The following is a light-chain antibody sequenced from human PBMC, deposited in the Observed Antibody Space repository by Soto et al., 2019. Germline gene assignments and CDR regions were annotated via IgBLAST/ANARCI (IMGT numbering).Light chain of an antibody. Sequence: QSVLTQPASVSGSPGQSITASCTGGSSDIGGYNYVSWFQQHPGKAPKLMIYEVSNRPSGVSNRFSGSKSGNTASLTISGLQAEDEADYYCSSYTSSSTLFGTGTKVTVL. CDR2: EVS. CDR1: SSDIGGYNY. CDR3: SSYTSSSTL. V-gene: IGLV2-14*01. J-gene: IGLJ1*01.